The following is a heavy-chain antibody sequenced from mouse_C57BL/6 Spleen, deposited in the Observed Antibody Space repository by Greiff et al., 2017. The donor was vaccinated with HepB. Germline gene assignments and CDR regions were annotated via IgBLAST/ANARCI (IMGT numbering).Heavy chain of an antibody. D-gene: IGHD2-4*01. CDR1: GYTFTDYY. Sequence: EVKLQESGPVLVKPGASVKMSCKASGYTFTDYYMNWVKQSHGKSLEWIGVINPYNGGTSYNQKFKGKATLTVDKSSSTAYMELNSLTSEDSAVYYCARPIYYDYDGFAYWGQGTLVTVSA. J-gene: IGHJ3*01. CDR2: INPYNGGT. CDR3: ARPIYYDYDGFAY. V-gene: IGHV1-19*01.